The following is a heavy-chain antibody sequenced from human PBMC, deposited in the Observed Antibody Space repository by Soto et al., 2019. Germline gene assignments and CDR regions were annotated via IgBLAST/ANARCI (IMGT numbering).Heavy chain of an antibody. CDR1: GYTFTSYY. J-gene: IGHJ6*03. V-gene: IGHV1-46*03. D-gene: IGHD3-3*01. Sequence: ASVKVSCKASGYTFTSYYMHWVRQAPGQGLEWMGIINPSGGSTSYAQKFQGRVTMTRDTSTSTVYMELSSLRSEDTAVYYCATGPDQNYDFWSGYYGVSYYMDVWGKGTTVTVSS. CDR2: INPSGGST. CDR3: ATGPDQNYDFWSGYYGVSYYMDV.